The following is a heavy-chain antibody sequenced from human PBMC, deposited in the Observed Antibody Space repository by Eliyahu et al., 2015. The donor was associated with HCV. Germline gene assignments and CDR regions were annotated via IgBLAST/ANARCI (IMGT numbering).Heavy chain of an antibody. CDR1: GFSLXTRGVG. V-gene: IGHV2-5*02. CDR2: IYWGDDK. D-gene: IGHD3-10*01. J-gene: IGHJ4*02. Sequence: QITLKESGPTLVKPTQTLTLTCTFSGFSLXTRGVGVGWIRQPPGKALXWLALIYWGDDKRYTPSLKSRLTITEDPSKNQLVLTMTNMDPVDTGTYYCAHSVHTLIRGVTPYFDLWGQGTLVTVSS. CDR3: AHSVHTLIRGVTPYFDL.